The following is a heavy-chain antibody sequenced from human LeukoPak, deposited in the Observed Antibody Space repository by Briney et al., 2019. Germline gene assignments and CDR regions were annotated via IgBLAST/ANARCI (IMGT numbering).Heavy chain of an antibody. CDR3: ARASYSSSSIDP. CDR1: GYSSSSGYY. D-gene: IGHD6-13*01. J-gene: IGHJ5*02. V-gene: IGHV4-38-2*01. CDR2: IYHSGST. Sequence: SETLSLTCAVSGYSSSSGYYWGWIRQPPGKGLEWIGSIYHSGSTYYNPSLKSRVTISVDTSKNQFSLKLSSVTAADTAVYYCARASYSSSSIDPWGQGTLVTVSS.